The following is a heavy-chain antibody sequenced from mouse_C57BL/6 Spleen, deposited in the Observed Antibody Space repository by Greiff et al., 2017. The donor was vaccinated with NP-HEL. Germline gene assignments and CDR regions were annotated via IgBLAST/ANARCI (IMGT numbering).Heavy chain of an antibody. D-gene: IGHD2-4*01. V-gene: IGHV5-16*01. CDR1: GFTFSDYY. CDR2: INYDGSST. Sequence: EVKLVESEGGLVQPGSSMKLSCTASGFTFSDYYMAWVRQVPEKGPEWVANINYDGSSTYYLDSLKSRFIISRDNAKNILYLQMSSLKSEDTATYYCARDNDSRFDYWGQGTTLTVSS. CDR3: ARDNDSRFDY. J-gene: IGHJ2*01.